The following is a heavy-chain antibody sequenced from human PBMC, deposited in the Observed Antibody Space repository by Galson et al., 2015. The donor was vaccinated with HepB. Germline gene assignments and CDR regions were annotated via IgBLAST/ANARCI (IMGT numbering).Heavy chain of an antibody. CDR1: GFTFSSYW. D-gene: IGHD6-19*01. V-gene: IGHV3-7*01. J-gene: IGHJ4*02. CDR3: AREYSSGWQGIPMYYFDY. CDR2: IKQDGSEK. Sequence: SLRLSCAASGFTFSSYWMSWVRQAPGKGLEWVANIKQDGSEKYYVDSVKGRFTISRDNAKNSLYLQMNRLRAEDTAVYYCAREYSSGWQGIPMYYFDYWGQGTLVTVSS.